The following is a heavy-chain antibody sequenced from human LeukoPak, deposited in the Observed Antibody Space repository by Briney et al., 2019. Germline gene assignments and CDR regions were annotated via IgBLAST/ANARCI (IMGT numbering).Heavy chain of an antibody. CDR3: ARVSSSSSYYYYYMDV. D-gene: IGHD6-6*01. CDR2: IYHSGST. V-gene: IGHV4-38-2*02. Sequence: KPSETLSLTCTVSGYSISSGYYWGWIRQPPGKGLEWIGSIYHSGSTYYNPSLKSRVTISVDTSKNQFSLKLSSVTAADTAVYYCARVSSSSSYYYYYMDVWGKGTTVTVSS. CDR1: GYSISSGYY. J-gene: IGHJ6*03.